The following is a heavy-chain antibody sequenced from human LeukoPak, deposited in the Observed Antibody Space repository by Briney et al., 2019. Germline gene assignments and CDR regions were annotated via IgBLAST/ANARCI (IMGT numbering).Heavy chain of an antibody. D-gene: IGHD3-3*01. CDR1: GFTFSSYA. V-gene: IGHV3-23*01. CDR3: AKSIRLDFWSGYLN. Sequence: GGSLRLSCAASGFTFSSYAMSWVRQAPGKRLEWVSAISGSGGSTYYADSVKGRFTISRDNSKNTLYLQMNSLRAEDTAVYYCAKSIRLDFWSGYLNWGQGTLVTVSS. J-gene: IGHJ4*02. CDR2: ISGSGGST.